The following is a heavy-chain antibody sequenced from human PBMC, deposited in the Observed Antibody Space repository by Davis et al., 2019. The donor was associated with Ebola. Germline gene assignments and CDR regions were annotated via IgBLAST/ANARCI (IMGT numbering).Heavy chain of an antibody. V-gene: IGHV4-30-2*01. J-gene: IGHJ6*02. D-gene: IGHD3-10*01. CDR1: GGSISSGGYS. Sequence: PSETLSLTCAVSGGSISSGGYSWSWIRQPPGKGLEWIGYIYHSGSTYYNPSLKSRVTISVDRSKNQFSLKLSSVTAADTAVYYCAGDRSGSYYNLYYYYGMDVWGQGTTVTVSS. CDR2: IYHSGST. CDR3: AGDRSGSYYNLYYYYGMDV.